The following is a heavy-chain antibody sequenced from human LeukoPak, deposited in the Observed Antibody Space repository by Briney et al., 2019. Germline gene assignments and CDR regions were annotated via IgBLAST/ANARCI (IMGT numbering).Heavy chain of an antibody. CDR1: GFTFTGYF. V-gene: IGHV1-2*02. D-gene: IGHD4-17*01. CDR2: ISPNSGGT. J-gene: IGHJ4*02. Sequence: GASVKVFCXTSGFTFTGYFIQWVPQDPGQGLEWMGWISPNSGGTNSAQNTQGRINMTRDTSISTAYMELSRLKSDDTAVYSCARGGRDSGDYIWGIGIDYWGQGTLVTVSS. CDR3: ARGGRDSGDYIWGIGIDY.